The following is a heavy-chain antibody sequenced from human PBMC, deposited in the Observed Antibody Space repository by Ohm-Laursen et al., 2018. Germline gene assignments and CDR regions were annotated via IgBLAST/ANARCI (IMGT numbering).Heavy chain of an antibody. Sequence: GSLRLSCSASGFILSDHLMDWVRQAPGKGLEWIGRVGGQVARYNTEYAATVRGRFTISRDDSTNSVFLQMNSLKTEDTAVYYCAKSSRGNCFDSWGQGTLVTVSS. V-gene: IGHV3-72*01. CDR1: GFILSDHL. CDR3: AKSSRGNCFDS. D-gene: IGHD1-26*01. CDR2: VGGQVARYNT. J-gene: IGHJ4*02.